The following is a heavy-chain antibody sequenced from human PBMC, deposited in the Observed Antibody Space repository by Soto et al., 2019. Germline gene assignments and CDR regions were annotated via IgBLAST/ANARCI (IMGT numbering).Heavy chain of an antibody. Sequence: SETLSLTCTVSGGSVSSDTHYWSWIRQPPGKGLEWIVFIYSSGSTNYNPSLKSRVTISVDTSKNQFSLKLTSVSAADTAVYYCAGDDVLGGDEGWFGPWGQGTQVTVSS. D-gene: IGHD3-9*01. CDR1: GGSVSSDTHY. J-gene: IGHJ5*02. CDR2: IYSSGST. V-gene: IGHV4-61*01. CDR3: AGDDVLGGDEGWFGP.